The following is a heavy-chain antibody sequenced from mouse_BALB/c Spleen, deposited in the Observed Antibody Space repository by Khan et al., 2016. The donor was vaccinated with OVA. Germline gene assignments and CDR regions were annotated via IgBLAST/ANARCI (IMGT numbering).Heavy chain of an antibody. D-gene: IGHD2-1*01. CDR1: GYTFTSYW. CDR2: IFPGTGTT. V-gene: IGHV1S132*01. Sequence: QVQLQQSGAELVKPGASVKLSCKTSGYTFTSYWIQWVKQRPGQGLGWIGQIFPGTGTTYYNENFKGKATLTVDPSSSPAYMQISSLTSADSAVYFCARGYFGNYEFVYWGQGTLVTVSP. CDR3: ARGYFGNYEFVY. J-gene: IGHJ3*01.